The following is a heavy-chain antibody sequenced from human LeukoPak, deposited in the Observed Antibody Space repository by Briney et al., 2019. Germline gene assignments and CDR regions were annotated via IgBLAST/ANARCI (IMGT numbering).Heavy chain of an antibody. CDR1: GGSFSGYY. Sequence: ASETLSLTCAVYGGSFSGYYWSWIRQPPGKGLEWIGEINHSGSTNYNPSLKSRVTISVDTSKNQFSLKLSSVTAADTAVYYCARRFRYSRTRAFAYWGQGTLVTVSS. CDR2: INHSGST. CDR3: ARRFRYSRTRAFAY. J-gene: IGHJ4*02. V-gene: IGHV4-34*01. D-gene: IGHD6-13*01.